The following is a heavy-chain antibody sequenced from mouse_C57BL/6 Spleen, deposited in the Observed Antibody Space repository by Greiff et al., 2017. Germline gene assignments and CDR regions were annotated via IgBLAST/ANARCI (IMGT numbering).Heavy chain of an antibody. CDR1: GYAFSSSW. D-gene: IGHD3-2*02. J-gene: IGHJ2*01. CDR3: AKTAQATRFDY. CDR2: IYPGDGDT. V-gene: IGHV1-82*01. Sequence: QVQLQQSGPELVKPGASVKISCKASGYAFSSSWMNWVKQRPGKGLEWIGRIYPGDGDTNYNGKFKGKATLTADKSASTAYMQLSSLTSEDSAVYFCAKTAQATRFDYWGQGTTLTVSS.